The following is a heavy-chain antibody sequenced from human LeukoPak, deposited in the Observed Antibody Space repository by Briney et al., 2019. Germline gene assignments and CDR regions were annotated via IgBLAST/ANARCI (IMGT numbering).Heavy chain of an antibody. CDR1: GFTFSSYS. CDR2: ISSSSSYI. CDR3: ERAPPQRPSSSWYPDY. Sequence: GGSLRLSCAPSGFTFSSYSMNWVRHAPGKRLEWVSSISSSSSYIYYADSVKGRFTISRDNAKNSLYLQMNSLRAEDTAVYYCERAPPQRPSSSWYPDYWGQGTLVTVSS. D-gene: IGHD6-13*01. J-gene: IGHJ4*02. V-gene: IGHV3-21*01.